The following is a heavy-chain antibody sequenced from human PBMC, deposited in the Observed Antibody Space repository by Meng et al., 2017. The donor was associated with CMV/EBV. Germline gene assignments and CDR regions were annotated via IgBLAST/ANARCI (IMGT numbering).Heavy chain of an antibody. CDR3: ARDSSWGLDV. CDR2: TFGGGNS. V-gene: IGHV3-53*01. Sequence: GGSLRLSCAASGFIVSSKYMSWVRQSPGKGLEWVSLTFGGGNSHYADFMKGRFTVSRDNSKNTLYLQMNSLRAEDTAVYYCARDSSWGLDVWGQGTTVTVSS. D-gene: IGHD6-6*01. CDR1: GFIVSSKY. J-gene: IGHJ6*02.